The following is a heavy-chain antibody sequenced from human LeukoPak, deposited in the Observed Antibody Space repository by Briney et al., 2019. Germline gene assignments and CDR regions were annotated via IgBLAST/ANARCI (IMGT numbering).Heavy chain of an antibody. CDR3: ARDLKGYYYGSGSYFYYFDY. D-gene: IGHD3-10*01. J-gene: IGHJ4*02. CDR1: GYTFTGYC. CDR2: INPNSGGT. V-gene: IGHV1-2*02. Sequence: ASVKVSCKASGYTFTGYCMHWVRQAPGQGLEWMGWINPNSGGTNYAQKFQGRVTMTRDTSISTAYMELSRLRSDDTAVYYCARDLKGYYYGSGSYFYYFDYWGQGTLVTVSS.